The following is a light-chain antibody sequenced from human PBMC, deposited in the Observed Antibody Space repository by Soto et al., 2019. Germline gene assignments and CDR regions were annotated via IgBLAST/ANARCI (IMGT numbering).Light chain of an antibody. V-gene: IGKV3-11*01. Sequence: EIVLTQSPATLSLSPGERATLSCRASQSVSSYLAWYQQTPGQAPRLLIYEASNRATGIPARFSGRGSVTDFTLAISSLEPEDFAVYDCQQRSNWPPYTFGQGTKLEIK. CDR1: QSVSSY. CDR3: QQRSNWPPYT. CDR2: EAS. J-gene: IGKJ2*01.